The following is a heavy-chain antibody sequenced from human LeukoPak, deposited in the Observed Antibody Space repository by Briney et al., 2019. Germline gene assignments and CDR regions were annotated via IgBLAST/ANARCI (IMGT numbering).Heavy chain of an antibody. CDR1: GGTFNSHV. CDR3: ARGYYYGSESYWHTKWFDP. Sequence: GVSVKVSCKASGGTFNSHVISWLRQAPGQGLEWMGGITPVFGTASYAEKFQGRVTITTDESTTTAYMEMSSLTSEDTAVYYCARGYYYGSESYWHTKWFDPWGQGTLVTVSS. D-gene: IGHD3-10*01. J-gene: IGHJ5*02. V-gene: IGHV1-69*05. CDR2: ITPVFGTA.